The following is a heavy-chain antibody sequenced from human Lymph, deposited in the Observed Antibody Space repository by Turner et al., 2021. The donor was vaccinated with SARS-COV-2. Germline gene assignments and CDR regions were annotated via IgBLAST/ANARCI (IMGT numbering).Heavy chain of an antibody. V-gene: IGHV1-18*04. CDR3: ATVLCTGSSCYYYGMVV. Sequence: QVQLVQSGAEVKQSGASVTVSCTASGYTFSSYGISWVRQAPGQGLEWMGWISVYNGYTNYAQKLQGRVTMTTDTSTSTAYMELRSLRSDDTAVYYCATVLCTGSSCYYYGMVVWGQGTTVTVSS. J-gene: IGHJ6*02. CDR1: GYTFSSYG. D-gene: IGHD2-15*01. CDR2: ISVYNGYT.